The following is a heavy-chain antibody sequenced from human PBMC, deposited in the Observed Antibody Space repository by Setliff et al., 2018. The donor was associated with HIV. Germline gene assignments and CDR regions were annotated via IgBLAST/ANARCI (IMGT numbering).Heavy chain of an antibody. CDR3: ARVSITYWYSIPTFYYYYMDV. J-gene: IGHJ6*03. CDR1: GYSISRGYY. Sequence: SSETLSLTCSVSGYSISRGYYWGWIRQPPGKGLEWIGSTHHSGSTYYNPSLNSRVTISVDTSRDQFSLKLRSVTAADTAMYYCARVSITYWYSIPTFYYYYMDVWGKGTRVTVSS. CDR2: THHSGST. D-gene: IGHD2-15*01. V-gene: IGHV4-38-2*02.